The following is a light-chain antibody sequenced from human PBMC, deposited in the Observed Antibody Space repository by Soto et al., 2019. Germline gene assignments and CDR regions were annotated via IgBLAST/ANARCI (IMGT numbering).Light chain of an antibody. CDR1: QIVSSY. CDR2: DAS. V-gene: IGKV3-11*01. Sequence: EIVLTPSPATLSLSPGERATLSCRASQIVSSYLAWYQQKPGQAPRLLIYDASNRATGIPARFSGSGSGTDFTLTIISLEPEDFAVYYCQQRSNWTFGGGTKVEIK. CDR3: QQRSNWT. J-gene: IGKJ4*01.